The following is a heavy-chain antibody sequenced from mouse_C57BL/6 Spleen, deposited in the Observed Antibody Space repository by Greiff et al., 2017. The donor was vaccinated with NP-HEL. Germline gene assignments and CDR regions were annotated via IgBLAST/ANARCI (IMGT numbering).Heavy chain of an antibody. CDR1: GYTFTSYW. CDR3: AGDPGAMDY. CDR2: IYPGSGST. Sequence: QVHVKQSGAELVKPGASVKMSCKASGYTFTSYWITWVKQRPGQGLEWIGDIYPGSGSTNYNEKFKSKATLTVDTSSSTAYMQLSSLTSEDSAVYSCAGDPGAMDYWGQGTSVTVSS. J-gene: IGHJ4*01. V-gene: IGHV1-55*01.